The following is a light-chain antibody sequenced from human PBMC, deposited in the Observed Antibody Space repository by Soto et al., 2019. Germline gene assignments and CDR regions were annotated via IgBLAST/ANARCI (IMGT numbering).Light chain of an antibody. V-gene: IGKV1-5*03. CDR2: KAS. CDR3: QHYNSPWR. CDR1: QNITTW. Sequence: DIQMTQSPSTLPASAGDTVTITCRASQNITTWLAWYLQKPGKAPKLLIYKASTLGTGAPSRFSGSGSGTEFTLTIRSLQPDEFATYYCQHYNSPWRFGQGTKVDI. J-gene: IGKJ1*01.